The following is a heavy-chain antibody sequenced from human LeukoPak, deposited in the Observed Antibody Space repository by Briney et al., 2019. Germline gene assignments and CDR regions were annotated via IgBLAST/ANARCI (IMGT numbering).Heavy chain of an antibody. CDR1: GDSISTSSYY. J-gene: IGHJ5*02. D-gene: IGHD3-10*01. CDR2: INHSGST. V-gene: IGHV4-39*07. Sequence: SETLSLTCSVSGDSISTSSYYWGWIRQPPGKGLEWIGEINHSGSTNYNPSLKSRVTISVDTSKNQFSLKLSSVTAADTAVYYCARRGSPLNTYYYGSGSYYRGNWFDPWGQGTLVTVSS. CDR3: ARRGSPLNTYYYGSGSYYRGNWFDP.